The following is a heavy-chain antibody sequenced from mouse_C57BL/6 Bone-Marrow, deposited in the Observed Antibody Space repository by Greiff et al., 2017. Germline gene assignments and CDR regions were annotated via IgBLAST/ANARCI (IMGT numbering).Heavy chain of an antibody. CDR1: GYTFTSYW. D-gene: IGHD1-1*01. CDR3: ARPLRWYFDV. J-gene: IGHJ1*03. Sequence: VQLQQPGAELVKPGASVKLSCKASGYTFTSYWMHWVKQRPGQGLEWIGMIHPNSGSTNYNEKFKSKATLTVDKSSSTAYMQLSSLTSKDSAVYYCARPLRWYFDVWGTGTTVTVSS. CDR2: IHPNSGST. V-gene: IGHV1-64*01.